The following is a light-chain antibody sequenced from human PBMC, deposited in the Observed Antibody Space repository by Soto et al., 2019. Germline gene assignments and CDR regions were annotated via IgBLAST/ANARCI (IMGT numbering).Light chain of an antibody. CDR2: SSY. Sequence: DIQMTQSPPSLSASAGDIVTITCRASQNIGDYLSWYQQRPGKAHKLLIYSSYILQSGVQSRFSGSGSGTDFTLTISSLQPEDFATYYCKQLNSYPLTFGGGTKVDIK. J-gene: IGKJ4*01. CDR1: QNIGDY. V-gene: IGKV1-17*01. CDR3: KQLNSYPLT.